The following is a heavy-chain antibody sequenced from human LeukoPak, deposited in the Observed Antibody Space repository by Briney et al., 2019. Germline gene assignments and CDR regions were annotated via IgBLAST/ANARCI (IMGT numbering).Heavy chain of an antibody. V-gene: IGHV4-39*07. D-gene: IGHD6-13*01. CDR3: ARGPTTRIAAAGLFDY. Sequence: PSETLSLTCTVSGGSIGSSSYYWGWIRQPPGKGLEWIGSIYYSGSTYYNPSLKSRVTISVDTSKNQFSLKLSSVTAADTAVYYCARGPTTRIAAAGLFDYWGQGTLVTVSS. CDR1: GGSIGSSSYY. J-gene: IGHJ4*02. CDR2: IYYSGST.